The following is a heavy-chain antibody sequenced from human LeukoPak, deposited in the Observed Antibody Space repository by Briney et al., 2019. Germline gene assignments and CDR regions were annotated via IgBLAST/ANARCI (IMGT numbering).Heavy chain of an antibody. CDR3: ARDPGGKVWGNWFDP. CDR1: GFTFSSYA. D-gene: IGHD4-23*01. J-gene: IGHJ5*02. V-gene: IGHV3-23*01. CDR2: ISGSGGST. Sequence: GGSLRLSCAASGFTFSSYAMSWVRQAPGKGLEWVSAISGSGGSTYYADSVKGRFTISRDNSKNTLYLQMNSLRSEDTAVYYCARDPGGKVWGNWFDPWGQGTLVTVSS.